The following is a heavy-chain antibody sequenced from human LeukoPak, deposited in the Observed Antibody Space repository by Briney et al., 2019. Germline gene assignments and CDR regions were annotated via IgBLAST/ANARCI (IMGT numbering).Heavy chain of an antibody. CDR3: AKEEGITIFGDAFDI. V-gene: IGHV3-23*01. CDR1: GFTFSTYA. Sequence: SGGSLRLSCAASGFTFSTYAMSWVRQSPGKGLEWVSAISASGGSTYYADSVKGRFTISRDNSKNTLYLQMNSLRAEDTAVYYCAKEEGITIFGDAFDIWGQGTMVTVSS. D-gene: IGHD3-3*01. J-gene: IGHJ3*02. CDR2: ISASGGST.